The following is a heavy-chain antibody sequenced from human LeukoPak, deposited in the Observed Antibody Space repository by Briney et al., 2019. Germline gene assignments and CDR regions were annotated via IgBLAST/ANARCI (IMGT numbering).Heavy chain of an antibody. J-gene: IGHJ3*02. Sequence: ASVKVSCKASGGTFSSYAISWVRQAPGQGLEWMGGIIPIFGTANYAQKFQGRVTITTDESTSTAYMELSSLRSEDTAVYYCATQYSYGYRGAFGIWGQGTMVTVSS. CDR3: ATQYSYGYRGAFGI. D-gene: IGHD5-18*01. CDR2: IIPIFGTA. V-gene: IGHV1-69*05. CDR1: GGTFSSYA.